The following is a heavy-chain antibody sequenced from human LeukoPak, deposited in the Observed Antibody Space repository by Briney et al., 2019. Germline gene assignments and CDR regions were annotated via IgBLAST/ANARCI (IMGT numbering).Heavy chain of an antibody. Sequence: GASVKVSCKASGGTFSSYAISWVRQAPGQGLEWMGGIIPIFGTANYAQKFQGRATITADKSTSTAYMELSSLRSEDTAVYYCARDGGGSYGPNYYYYYGMDVWGKGTTVTVSS. CDR3: ARDGGGSYGPNYYYYYGMDV. J-gene: IGHJ6*04. V-gene: IGHV1-69*06. D-gene: IGHD5-18*01. CDR2: IIPIFGTA. CDR1: GGTFSSYA.